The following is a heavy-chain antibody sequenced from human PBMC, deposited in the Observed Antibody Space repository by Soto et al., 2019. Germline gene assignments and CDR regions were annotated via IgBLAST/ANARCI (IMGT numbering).Heavy chain of an antibody. CDR3: ARDRAARRFNYYGMDV. CDR2: INPSGGST. CDR1: GYTFTSYY. Sequence: WASVKVSCKASGYTFTSYYMHWVRQAPGQGLEWMGIINPSGGSTSYAQKFQGRVTMTRDTSTSTVYMELSSLRSEDTAVYYCARDRAARRFNYYGMDVWGQGTTVTVSS. J-gene: IGHJ6*02. D-gene: IGHD6-6*01. V-gene: IGHV1-46*01.